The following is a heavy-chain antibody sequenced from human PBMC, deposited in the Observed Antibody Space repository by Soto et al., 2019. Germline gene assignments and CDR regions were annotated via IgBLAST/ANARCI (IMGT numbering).Heavy chain of an antibody. J-gene: IGHJ4*02. Sequence: ASVKVSCKASGYTFTNFGVTWVRRAAGQGLEWMGWISAYTDTPNYAQKFQGRVTMTEDTSTDTAYMELSSLGSEDTAVYYCATSISSGWLYYFAYWGQGTLVTVSS. D-gene: IGHD6-19*01. CDR1: GYTFTNFG. V-gene: IGHV1-18*01. CDR3: ATSISSGWLYYFAY. CDR2: ISAYTDTP.